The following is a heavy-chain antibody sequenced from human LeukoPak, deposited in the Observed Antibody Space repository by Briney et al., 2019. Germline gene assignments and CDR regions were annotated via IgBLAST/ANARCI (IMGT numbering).Heavy chain of an antibody. Sequence: GGSLRLSCAASGFTFSSLDMNWVRQPTGQGLEWVSTIGTASDTYYPGSVEGRFTRSTDNAKNSLYLQMNSLTARDTAVYYCATGPPRGKYYYMDVWGKGTTVTASS. D-gene: IGHD1-1*01. J-gene: IGHJ6*03. CDR3: ATGPPRGKYYYMDV. CDR2: IGTASDT. CDR1: GFTFSSLD. V-gene: IGHV3-13*01.